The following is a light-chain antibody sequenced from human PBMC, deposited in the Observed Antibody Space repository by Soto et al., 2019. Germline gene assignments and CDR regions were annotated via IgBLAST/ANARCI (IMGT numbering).Light chain of an antibody. V-gene: IGKV3-20*01. J-gene: IGKJ1*01. Sequence: EIVMTQSPATLSVSPGERATLSCRASQSVSSNLAWYQQKPGHAPRLLIYAAFVRATGIPDRFSGSGSGTDFTLTISGLEPEDFAVYYCQQYDSSPRTFGQGTKVDIK. CDR3: QQYDSSPRT. CDR2: AAF. CDR1: QSVSSN.